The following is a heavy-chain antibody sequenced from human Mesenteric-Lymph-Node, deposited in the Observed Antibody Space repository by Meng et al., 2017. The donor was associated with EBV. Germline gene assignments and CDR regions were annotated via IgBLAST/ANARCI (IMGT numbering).Heavy chain of an antibody. CDR2: INHIRSV. CDR1: GGSFNDYY. Sequence: VQLQEGGAVLLKPAETLSLSCAVYGGSFNDYYWIWIRQAPGKGLEWIGEINHIRSVYYNPSLKSRVTISVDTSNNQISLRLTSVTAADTAIYYCARVRSSGSGLIRNYFDYWGQGTLVTVSS. D-gene: IGHD6-19*01. J-gene: IGHJ4*02. CDR3: ARVRSSGSGLIRNYFDY. V-gene: IGHV4-34*02.